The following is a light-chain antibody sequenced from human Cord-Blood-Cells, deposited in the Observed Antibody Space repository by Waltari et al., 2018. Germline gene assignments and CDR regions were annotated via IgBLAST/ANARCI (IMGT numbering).Light chain of an antibody. CDR2: DVS. CDR3: SSYTSSSTWV. CDR1: RSDVGGYNY. J-gene: IGLJ3*02. Sequence: QSALTQPASASGSPGQSITIPCPGTRSDVGGYNYVSLYQQHTGKAPKLMIYDVSNRPSGVSNRFSGSKSGNTASLTISGLQAEDEADYYCSSYTSSSTWVFGGGTKLTVL. V-gene: IGLV2-14*01.